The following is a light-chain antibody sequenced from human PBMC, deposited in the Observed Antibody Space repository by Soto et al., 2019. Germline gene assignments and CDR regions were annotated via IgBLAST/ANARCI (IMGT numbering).Light chain of an antibody. CDR2: GAS. Sequence: DIQMTQSPSSLSASLGDRVTITCQASQDISNYLNWYQQKPRKAPKLLVRGASSLHRGVPSRFSGGGAGTEFTLTISSLQPEDFATYYCQQTSAFPRTFGQGTKVDVK. CDR3: QQTSAFPRT. V-gene: IGKV1-39*01. CDR1: QDISNY. J-gene: IGKJ1*01.